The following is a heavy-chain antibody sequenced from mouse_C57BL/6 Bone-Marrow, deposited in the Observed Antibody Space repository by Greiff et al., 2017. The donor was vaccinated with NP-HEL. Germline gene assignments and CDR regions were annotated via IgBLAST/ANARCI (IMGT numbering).Heavy chain of an antibody. CDR3: ARLYYYYGSWFDY. CDR1: GYTFTSYG. D-gene: IGHD1-1*01. Sequence: QVQLKESGAELARPGASVKLSCKASGYTFTSYGISWVKQRTGQGLEWIGEIYPRSGNTYYNEKFKGKATLTADKSSSTAYMELRSLTSEDSAVYFCARLYYYYGSWFDYWGQGTTLTVSS. J-gene: IGHJ2*01. V-gene: IGHV1-81*01. CDR2: IYPRSGNT.